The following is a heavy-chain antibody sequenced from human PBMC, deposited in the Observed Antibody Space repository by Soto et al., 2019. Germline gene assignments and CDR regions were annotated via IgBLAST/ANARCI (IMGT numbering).Heavy chain of an antibody. CDR2: ITPMFGTP. D-gene: IGHD3-22*01. CDR3: ARDGTLYASSAYYYLY. Sequence: QVQLVQSGAEVQKPGSSVKVSCKASGGTFSRYTITWVRQAPGQGLEWVGGITPMFGTPNYAQKFQGRVMITADESTSTAYMELSSLRSEDTAMYYCARDGTLYASSAYYYLYWGQGTLVTVSS. V-gene: IGHV1-69*01. CDR1: GGTFSRYT. J-gene: IGHJ4*02.